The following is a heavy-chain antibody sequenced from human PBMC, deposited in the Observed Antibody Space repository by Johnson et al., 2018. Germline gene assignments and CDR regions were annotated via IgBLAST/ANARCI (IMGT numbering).Heavy chain of an antibody. V-gene: IGHV1-18*01. CDR1: GYTFTSYA. J-gene: IGHJ4*02. Sequence: QVQLVESGAEVKKPGASVKVSCEASGYTFTSYAINWVRQAPGLGLEWMGWISAYNGHTNYAQKFQGRLTMTTDTSTNTAYMGLRSLRSDDTAVCYCARDATFVTYYHDTSGYLYFDYWGQGTLVSVPA. CDR3: ARDATFVTYYHDTSGYLYFDY. D-gene: IGHD3-22*01. CDR2: ISAYNGHT.